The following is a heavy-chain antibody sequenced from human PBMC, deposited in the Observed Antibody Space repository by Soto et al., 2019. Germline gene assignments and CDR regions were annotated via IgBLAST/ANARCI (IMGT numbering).Heavy chain of an antibody. Sequence: LRLSCTGSGFTLSDHYIDWVRQAPGKGLEWVGRSRDKAQGYSTTYAASVKGRFTTSRDESKNSVYLQMNSLRAEDTALYYCAKDIARGNYYDSSGYYYSQCFDYWGQGTLVTVSS. CDR1: GFTLSDHY. CDR3: AKDIARGNYYDSSGYYYSQCFDY. V-gene: IGHV3-72*01. D-gene: IGHD3-22*01. J-gene: IGHJ4*02. CDR2: SRDKAQGYST.